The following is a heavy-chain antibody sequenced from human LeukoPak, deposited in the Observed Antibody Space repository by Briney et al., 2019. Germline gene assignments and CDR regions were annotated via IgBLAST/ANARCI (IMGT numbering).Heavy chain of an antibody. J-gene: IGHJ4*02. V-gene: IGHV3-11*06. D-gene: IGHD3-22*01. Sequence: GGSLRLSCTASGFTFSDYYMSWIRQAPGKGLEWVSCSSNSYTNYADSVKGRFTISRDNAKNTLYLQMNSLRAEDTAVYYCARGYYDSSGYYLIDYWGQGTLVTVSS. CDR2: SSNSYT. CDR3: ARGYYDSSGYYLIDY. CDR1: GFTFSDYY.